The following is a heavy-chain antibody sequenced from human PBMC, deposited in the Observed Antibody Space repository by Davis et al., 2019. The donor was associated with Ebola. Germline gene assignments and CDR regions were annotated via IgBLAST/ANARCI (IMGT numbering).Heavy chain of an antibody. CDR3: VKDRFTVVVVHGGFDY. V-gene: IGHV3-64D*06. CDR1: GSTFSSYA. Sequence: GESLKISCSASGSTFSSYAMHWVRQAPGKGLESVSRISTNGETTYYAESVKGRYTISRDNSKDTLYLHMRSLTTEDTVVYYCVKDRFTVVVVHGGFDYWGQGTLVTVSS. J-gene: IGHJ4*02. D-gene: IGHD2-15*01. CDR2: ISTNGETT.